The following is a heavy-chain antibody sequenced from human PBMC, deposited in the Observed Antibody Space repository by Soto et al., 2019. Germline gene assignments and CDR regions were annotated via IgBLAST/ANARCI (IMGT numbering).Heavy chain of an antibody. V-gene: IGHV3-30-3*01. Sequence: QVQLVESGGGVVQPGRSLRLSCAASGFTFSSYAIHWVRQAPGKGLEWVAVISYDGSNKYYADSVKGRFTISRDNSRNTLYLQMNSLRAEDTAVYYCARAVELCFDYWGQGTLVTVSS. CDR3: ARAVELCFDY. CDR2: ISYDGSNK. D-gene: IGHD3-16*01. CDR1: GFTFSSYA. J-gene: IGHJ4*02.